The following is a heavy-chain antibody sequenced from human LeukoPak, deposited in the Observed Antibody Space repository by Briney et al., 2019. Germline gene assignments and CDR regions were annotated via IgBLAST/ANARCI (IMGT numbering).Heavy chain of an antibody. J-gene: IGHJ4*02. Sequence: GGSLRLSCAASGFIVSNNYMSWVRQPPGKGLEWVSVIYSGGSKYYADSVKVRFTISRDNAKNSLYLQMNSLRAEDTAVYYCAADESSGRDYWGQGTLVTVSS. D-gene: IGHD3-10*01. CDR3: AADESSGRDY. V-gene: IGHV3-53*01. CDR2: IYSGGSK. CDR1: GFIVSNNY.